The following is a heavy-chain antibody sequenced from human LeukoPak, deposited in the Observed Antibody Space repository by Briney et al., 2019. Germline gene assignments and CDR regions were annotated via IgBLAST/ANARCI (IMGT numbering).Heavy chain of an antibody. CDR2: VGGGGDNT. Sequence: PGRSLRLSCSASGFTFSYYWMHWVRQVPGKGLEWVSIVGGGGDNTFYADSVKGRFIISRDNSKNTLYLQMNSLRVEDTAVYYCAKDTGVVVALDSWGQGTQVTVSS. V-gene: IGHV3-23*01. J-gene: IGHJ4*02. CDR3: AKDTGVVVALDS. D-gene: IGHD2-15*01. CDR1: GFTFSYYW.